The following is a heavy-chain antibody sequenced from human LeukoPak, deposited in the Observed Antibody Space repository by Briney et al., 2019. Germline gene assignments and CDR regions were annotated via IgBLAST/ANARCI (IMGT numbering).Heavy chain of an antibody. CDR2: INPNSGGT. D-gene: IGHD3-3*01. CDR3: ARGPTLRFLEWLSIDY. Sequence: SGGSLRLSCAASGFTFSSYGMHWVRQAPGQGLEWMGWINPNSGGTNYAQKFQGRVTMTRDTSISTAYMELSRLRSDDTAVYYCARGPTLRFLEWLSIDYWGQGTLVTVSS. CDR1: GFTFSSYG. V-gene: IGHV1-2*02. J-gene: IGHJ4*02.